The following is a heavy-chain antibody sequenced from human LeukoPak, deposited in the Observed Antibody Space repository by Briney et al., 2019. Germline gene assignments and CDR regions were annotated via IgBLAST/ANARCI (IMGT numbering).Heavy chain of an antibody. V-gene: IGHV4-59*01. CDR2: IFYTGTT. CDR3: ARATAAGLNAFDI. CDR1: GGSISTYF. Sequence: SETLSLTCTVSGGSISTYFWSWIRQPPGKGLEWIGYIFYTGTTNYNPSLKRRVTISVDTSKNQFSLRLTSVTAAGTAVYFCARATAAGLNAFDIWGQGTMVTVSS. D-gene: IGHD6-13*01. J-gene: IGHJ3*02.